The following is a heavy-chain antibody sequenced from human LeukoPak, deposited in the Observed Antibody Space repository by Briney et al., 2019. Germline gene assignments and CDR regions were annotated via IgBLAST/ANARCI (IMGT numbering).Heavy chain of an antibody. V-gene: IGHV1-69*13. CDR3: ARETLVVPAAISYFDY. CDR2: IIPIFGTA. D-gene: IGHD2-2*01. Sequence: SVKVSCKASGGTFSSYAISWVRQAPGQGLEWMGGIIPIFGTANYAQKFQGRATITADESTSTAYMELSSLRSEDTAVYYCARETLVVPAAISYFDYWGQGTLVTVSS. J-gene: IGHJ4*02. CDR1: GGTFSSYA.